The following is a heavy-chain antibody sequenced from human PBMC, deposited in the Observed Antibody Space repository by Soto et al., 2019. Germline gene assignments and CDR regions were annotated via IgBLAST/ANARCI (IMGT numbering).Heavy chain of an antibody. D-gene: IGHD6-19*01. Sequence: LSLTCTVSGGSISSYYWSWIRQPAGKGLEWIGRIYTSGSTNYNPSLKSRVTMSVDTSKNQFSLKLSSVTAADTAVYYCARGAVAGKIYYFDYWGQGTLVTVSS. CDR2: IYTSGST. J-gene: IGHJ4*02. V-gene: IGHV4-4*07. CDR3: ARGAVAGKIYYFDY. CDR1: GGSISSYY.